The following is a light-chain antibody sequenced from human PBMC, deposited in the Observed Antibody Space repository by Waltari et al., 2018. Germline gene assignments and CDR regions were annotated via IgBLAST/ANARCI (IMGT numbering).Light chain of an antibody. CDR3: AAWDDSLNGFYV. CDR2: TNN. CDR1: RSNIGSNT. J-gene: IGLJ1*01. Sequence: QSVLTQPPSASGTPGQRVTTSCSGRRSNIGSNTVNWYQQLPGTAPKLLIYTNNQRPSGVPDRFSGSKSGTSASLAISGLQSEDEADYYCAAWDDSLNGFYVFGTGTKVTVL. V-gene: IGLV1-44*01.